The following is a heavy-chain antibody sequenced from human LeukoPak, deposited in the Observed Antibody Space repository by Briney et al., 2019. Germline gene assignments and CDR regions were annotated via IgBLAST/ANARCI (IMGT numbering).Heavy chain of an antibody. J-gene: IGHJ3*02. D-gene: IGHD2-15*01. CDR2: IKQDGSEQ. CDR1: GFTFSSYW. CDR3: ARGVVVAGDAFDI. V-gene: IGHV3-7*01. Sequence: GGSLRLSCAASGFTFSSYWMTWVRQAPGKGLEWVANIKQDGSEQSYVDSVKGRFTISRDNAKNSLYLQMSSLRAEDTAVYYCARGVVVAGDAFDIWGQGTMVTVSS.